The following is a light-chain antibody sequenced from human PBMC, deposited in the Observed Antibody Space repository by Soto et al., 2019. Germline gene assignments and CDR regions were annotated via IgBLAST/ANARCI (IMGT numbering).Light chain of an antibody. V-gene: IGKV1-5*03. CDR2: KAS. CDR1: QNIGSW. Sequence: DIQMTQSPSTLSASVGDRVTVTCRASQNIGSWVAWYQQKPGKAPNLLIYKASTLENGVPSRFSRTGSGTEFDLTISILQPDDFATHYCQQYSPYSARTFGQGTKVEVK. CDR3: QQYSPYSART. J-gene: IGKJ1*01.